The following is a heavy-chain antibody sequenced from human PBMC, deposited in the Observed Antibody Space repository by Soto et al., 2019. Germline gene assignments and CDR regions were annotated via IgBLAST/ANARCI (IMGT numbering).Heavy chain of an antibody. Sequence: GGSLRLSCAASGFTFSSYAMSWVRQAPGKGLEWVSAISGSGGSTYYADSVKGRFTISRDNSKNTLYLQMNSLRAEDTAVYYCAKDIGIGYYQFYYFDYWGQGTLVTVSS. CDR2: ISGSGGST. J-gene: IGHJ4*02. CDR3: AKDIGIGYYQFYYFDY. V-gene: IGHV3-23*01. D-gene: IGHD3-3*01. CDR1: GFTFSSYA.